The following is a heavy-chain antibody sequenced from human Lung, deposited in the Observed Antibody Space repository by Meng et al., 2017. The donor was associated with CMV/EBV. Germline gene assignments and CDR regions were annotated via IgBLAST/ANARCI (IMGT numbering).Heavy chain of an antibody. V-gene: IGHV4-59*01. Sequence: SXTXSLXXTVSGGSISSYYWSWIRQPPGKGLEWIGYIYYSGSTNYNPSLKSRVTISVDTSKNQFSLKLSSVTAADTAVYYCASGRFLEWLFVDYWGQGTXVTVSS. CDR1: GGSISSYY. J-gene: IGHJ4*02. CDR3: ASGRFLEWLFVDY. D-gene: IGHD3-3*01. CDR2: IYYSGST.